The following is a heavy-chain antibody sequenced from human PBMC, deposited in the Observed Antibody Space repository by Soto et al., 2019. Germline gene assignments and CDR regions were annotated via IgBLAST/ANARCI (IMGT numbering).Heavy chain of an antibody. V-gene: IGHV3-33*01. CDR3: ARDRLKRGYSGYDDFDY. CDR1: GLTFSSYG. J-gene: IGHJ4*02. D-gene: IGHD5-12*01. CDR2: IWYDGSNK. Sequence: GGSLRLSCAASGLTFSSYGMHWVRQAPGKGLEWVAVIWYDGSNKYYADSVKGRFTISRDNSKNTLYLQMNSLRAEDTAVYYCARDRLKRGYSGYDDFDYWGQGTLVTVSS.